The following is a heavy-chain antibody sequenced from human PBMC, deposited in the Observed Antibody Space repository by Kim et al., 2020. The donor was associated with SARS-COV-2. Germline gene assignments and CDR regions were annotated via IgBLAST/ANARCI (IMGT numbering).Heavy chain of an antibody. J-gene: IGHJ3*02. V-gene: IGHV3-74*01. CDR1: GFTFSNYW. CDR3: ARPYSGSWFTFDI. Sequence: GGSLRLSCAASGFTFSNYWMHWVRQAPGKGLVWVSRIKSGGSSTTYADSVKGRFTISRDNAKNTLYLQMNSLRAEDTAVYYCARPYSGSWFTFDIWGQGTMVTVSS. D-gene: IGHD1-26*01. CDR2: IKSGGSST.